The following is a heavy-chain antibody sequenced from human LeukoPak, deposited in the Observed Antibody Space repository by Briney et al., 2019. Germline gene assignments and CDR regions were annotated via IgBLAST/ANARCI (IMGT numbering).Heavy chain of an antibody. V-gene: IGHV4-59*02. CDR2: IYYSGST. CDR1: VGFVSRYY. Sequence: QSSVTLSLICTVSVGFVSRYYWRWMRQSPGKGLEWIGYIYYSGSTIYNPSLKSRVTISLDTSKNHFSLKLSSVTAADTAVYYCASESNSFYYFDYWGQGTLVTVSS. CDR3: ASESNSFYYFDY. D-gene: IGHD6-6*01. J-gene: IGHJ4*02.